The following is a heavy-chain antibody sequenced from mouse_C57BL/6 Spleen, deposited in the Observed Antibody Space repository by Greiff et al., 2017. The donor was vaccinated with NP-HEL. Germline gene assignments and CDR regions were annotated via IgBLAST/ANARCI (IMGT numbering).Heavy chain of an antibody. CDR3: AREEDGYDVGFAY. J-gene: IGHJ3*01. CDR2: INYDGSGT. CDR1: GFTFSDYY. D-gene: IGHD2-2*01. V-gene: IGHV5-16*01. Sequence: EVQLVESEGGLVQPGSSMKLSCTASGFTFSDYYMAWVRQVPEKGLEWVANINYDGSGTYYMDSLKSRFIFSIDNAKNILYLQMSSLKSEDTATYYCAREEDGYDVGFAYWGQGTLVTVSA.